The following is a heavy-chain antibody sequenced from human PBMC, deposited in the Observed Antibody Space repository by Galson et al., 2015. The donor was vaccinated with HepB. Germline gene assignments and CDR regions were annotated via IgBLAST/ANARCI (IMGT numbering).Heavy chain of an antibody. D-gene: IGHD2-2*01. J-gene: IGHJ4*02. CDR1: GYTFTSSY. CDR2: INPSGDSA. Sequence: SVKVSCKASGYTFTSSYMFWVRQAPGQGLEWMGLINPSGDSATYSQKFQVTVTMTRDTSTSTVYMELSSLRSEDTSVYYCASYSSTMAFDYWGQGTLVTVSS. V-gene: IGHV1-46*01. CDR3: ASYSSTMAFDY.